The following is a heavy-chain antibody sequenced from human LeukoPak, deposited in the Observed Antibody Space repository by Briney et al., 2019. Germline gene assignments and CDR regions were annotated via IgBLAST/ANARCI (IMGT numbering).Heavy chain of an antibody. Sequence: GGSLRLSCAASGFTFSSYAMSWVRQAPGKGLESVSGISGSGDNTYYADSAKGRFTISRDNSKNTLYVQVNSLGTEDTAAYYCAKGSYYDSSGSFYFDYWGQGTLVTVS. CDR1: GFTFSSYA. D-gene: IGHD3-22*01. CDR2: ISGSGDNT. CDR3: AKGSYYDSSGSFYFDY. V-gene: IGHV3-23*01. J-gene: IGHJ4*02.